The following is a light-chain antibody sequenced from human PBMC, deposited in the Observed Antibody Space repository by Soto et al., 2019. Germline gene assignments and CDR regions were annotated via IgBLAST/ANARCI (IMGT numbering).Light chain of an antibody. CDR2: SNN. J-gene: IGLJ2*01. CDR3: SAWDGSLNGVV. CDR1: NSNIGTNT. V-gene: IGLV1-44*01. Sequence: QSVLTQPPSASGTPGQRVTISCSGGNSNIGTNTVNWYQQVPGTAPKLLIYSNNQRPSGVPDRFSGSSSGTSASLAISGLQSVDEADYYCSAWDGSLNGVVFGGGTQLTVL.